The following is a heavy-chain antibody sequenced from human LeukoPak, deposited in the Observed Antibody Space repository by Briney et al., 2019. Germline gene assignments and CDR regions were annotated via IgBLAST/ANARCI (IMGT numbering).Heavy chain of an antibody. D-gene: IGHD5-12*01. CDR2: IYHSGST. CDR3: ARDLYSGYGGYFDS. Sequence: SGTLSLTCAVSGGSISSSSWWSWVRQSPGKGLAWIGEIYHSGSTNYNPSLKSRVTISVDKSKNHFSLNLTSVTAADTAVYFCARDLYSGYGGYFDSWGQGTLVTVSS. V-gene: IGHV4-4*02. J-gene: IGHJ4*02. CDR1: GGSISSSSW.